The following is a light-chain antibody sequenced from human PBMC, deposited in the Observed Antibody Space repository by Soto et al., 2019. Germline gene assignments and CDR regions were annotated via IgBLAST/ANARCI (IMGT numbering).Light chain of an antibody. J-gene: IGKJ1*01. V-gene: IGKV3-15*01. CDR1: QSVSSD. Sequence: EIVMTQSPATLSVSPGERATLSCRASQSVSSDLAWYHQKPGQAPRLLIYGASTRATGIPARFSGSGSGTDFTLTISSLHPDDFATYYCQQYNSYSPTFGQGTKVDIK. CDR2: GAS. CDR3: QQYNSYSPT.